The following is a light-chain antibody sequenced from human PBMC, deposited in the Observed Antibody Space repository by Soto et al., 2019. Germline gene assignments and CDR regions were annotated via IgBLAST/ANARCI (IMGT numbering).Light chain of an antibody. J-gene: IGKJ2*01. CDR2: RAS. CDR3: QQSYSTLPYT. Sequence: IQMTQSPSSLSASVGDRVTLTCRASRNISSDLNWYQQKPGKAPKLLIYRASTLQNGVPSRFSGSGSATDFTLTITTLQPEDFATYSCQQSYSTLPYTFAQGTKVEIK. CDR1: RNISSD. V-gene: IGKV1-39*01.